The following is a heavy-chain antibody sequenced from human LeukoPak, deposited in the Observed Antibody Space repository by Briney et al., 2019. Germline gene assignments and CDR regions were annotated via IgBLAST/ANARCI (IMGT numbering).Heavy chain of an antibody. CDR3: ARRRYSGYDLFDY. J-gene: IGHJ4*02. Sequence: ASVKVSCKASGYTFTSYDINWVRQATVQGLEWMGWMNPNSGNTGYAQKFQGRVTITRNTSISTAYMELSSLRSEGTAVYYCARRRYSGYDLFDYWGQGTLVTVSS. CDR2: MNPNSGNT. CDR1: GYTFTSYD. D-gene: IGHD5-12*01. V-gene: IGHV1-8*03.